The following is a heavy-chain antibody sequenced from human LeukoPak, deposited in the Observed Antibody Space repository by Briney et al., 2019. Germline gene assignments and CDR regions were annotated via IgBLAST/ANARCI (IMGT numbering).Heavy chain of an antibody. J-gene: IGHJ4*02. Sequence: PSETLSLTCTVSGGSISSGSYYWSWIRQPAGKGLEWIGRIYTSGSTNYNPSLKSRVTISVDTSKNQFSLKLSSVTAADTAVYYCARVTHGWGQGTLVTVSS. V-gene: IGHV4-61*02. CDR2: IYTSGST. CDR1: GGSISSGSYY. CDR3: ARVTHG. D-gene: IGHD2-15*01.